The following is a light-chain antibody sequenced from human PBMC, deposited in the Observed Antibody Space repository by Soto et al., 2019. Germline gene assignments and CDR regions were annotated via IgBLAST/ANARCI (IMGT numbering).Light chain of an antibody. V-gene: IGLV1-40*01. CDR1: SSNIGAGYD. CDR3: QSYDSSLSGKV. J-gene: IGLJ2*01. Sequence: QSALTQPPSASGSPGQSVTISCTGSSSNIGAGYDVHWYQQLPGTAPKLLIYGNSNRPSGVPDRFSGSKSDTSASLAITGLQAEDEADYYCQSYDSSLSGKVFGGGTKLTVL. CDR2: GNS.